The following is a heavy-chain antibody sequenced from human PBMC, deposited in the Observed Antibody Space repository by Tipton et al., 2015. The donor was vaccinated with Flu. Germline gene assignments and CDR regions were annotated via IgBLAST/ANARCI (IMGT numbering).Heavy chain of an antibody. CDR2: VFYSGTT. J-gene: IGHJ5*02. CDR1: GDSLRSYY. D-gene: IGHD1-26*01. V-gene: IGHV4-59*01. CDR3: ARGGWEPHGGWFDP. Sequence: TLSLTCTVSGDSLRSYYWNWIRQSPGKGLEWIGQVFYSGTTNYNPSLKSRVTISLGKSKNQFSLNMRSITTADTAVFYCARGGWEPHGGWFDPWGQGILVTVSS.